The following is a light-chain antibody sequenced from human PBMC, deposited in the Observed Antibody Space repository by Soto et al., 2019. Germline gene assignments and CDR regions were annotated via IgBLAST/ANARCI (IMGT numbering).Light chain of an antibody. CDR3: LQDYSWPWT. CDR1: QDVRNY. V-gene: IGKV1-6*01. J-gene: IGKJ1*01. CDR2: GAF. Sequence: AIQMTQSPSSLSASVGDRVTITCRASQDVRNYVGWYQQKPGKAPKFLIYGAFSLETGIPSRFSGSGHGTEFTLTINSLLPEDFATYFCLQDYSWPWTFGQGTKVDIK.